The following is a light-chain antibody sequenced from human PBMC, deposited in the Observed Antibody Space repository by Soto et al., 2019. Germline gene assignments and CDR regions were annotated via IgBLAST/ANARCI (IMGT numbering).Light chain of an antibody. CDR3: SSYTSSSTRSV. V-gene: IGLV2-14*01. Sequence: QSALTQPASVSGSPGQSITISCTGTSSDVGGYNYVSWYQQHPGKAPKLMIYDVSNRPSGVSNRFSGSKSGNTASLTISGLQAEDEADYYCSSYTSSSTRSVFGGGTQLTVL. J-gene: IGLJ7*01. CDR1: SSDVGGYNY. CDR2: DVS.